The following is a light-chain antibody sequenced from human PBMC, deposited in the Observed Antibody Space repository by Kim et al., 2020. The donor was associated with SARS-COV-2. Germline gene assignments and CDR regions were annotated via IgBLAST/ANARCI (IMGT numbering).Light chain of an antibody. CDR1: SRDVGEHNY. CDR2: GVS. Sequence: GQSVAITCKGTSRDVGEHNYVSWDQQHPGKAPKLLIYGVSERPSGVPDRFSGSKSGNTASLTVSGRQSEDEADYYCSSYAGSNIVVFGGGTQLTVL. CDR3: SSYAGSNIVV. J-gene: IGLJ2*01. V-gene: IGLV2-8*01.